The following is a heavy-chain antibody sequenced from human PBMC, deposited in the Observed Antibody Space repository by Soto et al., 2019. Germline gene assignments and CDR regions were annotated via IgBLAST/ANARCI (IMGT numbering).Heavy chain of an antibody. Sequence: SETLSLTCAVSGGSISSSNWWSWVRQPPGKGLEWIGEIYHSGSTNYNPSLKSRVTISVDKSKNQFSLKLSSVTAADTAVYYCARGHVGAAAGSIDYWGQGTLVTVSS. D-gene: IGHD6-13*01. V-gene: IGHV4-4*02. CDR1: GGSISSSNW. CDR2: IYHSGST. J-gene: IGHJ4*02. CDR3: ARGHVGAAAGSIDY.